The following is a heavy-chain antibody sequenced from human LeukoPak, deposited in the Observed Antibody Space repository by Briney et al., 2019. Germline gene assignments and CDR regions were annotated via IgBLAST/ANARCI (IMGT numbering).Heavy chain of an antibody. CDR2: IDQGGSTK. Sequence: PGESLRLSCAASGFTFNTYWMIWVRQAPGKGLEWVANIDQGGSTKYYVDSLKGRFTISRDNAKNSLYLQMNSLRAEDTAVYYCVRDKGGRSGAIYYDAFDVWGQGTMVTVSS. D-gene: IGHD1-26*01. J-gene: IGHJ3*01. CDR1: GFTFNTYW. CDR3: VRDKGGRSGAIYYDAFDV. V-gene: IGHV3-7*01.